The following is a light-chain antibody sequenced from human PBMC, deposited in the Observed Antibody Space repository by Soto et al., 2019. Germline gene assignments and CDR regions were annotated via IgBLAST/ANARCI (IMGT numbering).Light chain of an antibody. CDR2: DNN. V-gene: IGLV1-51*01. J-gene: IGLJ1*01. CDR1: SSNIGNNY. Sequence: QSVWTQPPSVSAAPGHKVTSSCSGSSSNIGNNYVSWYQQLPGTAPKLLIYDNNKRLLGIPDRFSGSKSGTSATLGITGLQTGDEADYYCGTWDSSLTAFYVFGTVTKLTVL. CDR3: GTWDSSLTAFYV.